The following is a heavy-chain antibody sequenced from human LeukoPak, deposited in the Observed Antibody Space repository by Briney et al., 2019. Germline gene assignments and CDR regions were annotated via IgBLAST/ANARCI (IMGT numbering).Heavy chain of an antibody. CDR3: ANDYDSRGSYEGY. CDR1: GFTLSSYA. Sequence: GESLRLSCAASGFTLSSYAMSWVRQAPGKGLEWVSLISRSGVNTHYADSVKGRFTISRDTSKNTLYLQMNSLRPEDTAVYYCANDYDSRGSYEGYWGQGTLVTVSS. CDR2: ISRSGVNT. V-gene: IGHV3-23*01. D-gene: IGHD3-22*01. J-gene: IGHJ4*02.